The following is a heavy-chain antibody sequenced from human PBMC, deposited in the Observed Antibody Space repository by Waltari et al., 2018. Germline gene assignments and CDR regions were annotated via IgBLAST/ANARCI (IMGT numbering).Heavy chain of an antibody. CDR3: TYGAYVFYALDI. J-gene: IGHJ3*02. CDR2: IIPSFGTA. V-gene: IGHV1-69*05. D-gene: IGHD4-17*01. CDR1: GGTFSSYA. Sequence: QVQLVQSGAEVKKPGSSVKVSCKASGGTFSSYAISWVRQAPGQGLEWMGGIIPSFGTANDAQKFQGRVTMTTDESTSTAYMELSSLRSEDTAVYYCTYGAYVFYALDIWGQGTMLTVSS.